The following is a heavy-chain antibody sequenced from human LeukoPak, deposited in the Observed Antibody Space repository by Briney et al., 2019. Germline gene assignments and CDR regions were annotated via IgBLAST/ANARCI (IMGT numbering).Heavy chain of an antibody. D-gene: IGHD6-13*01. J-gene: IGHJ4*02. CDR3: ARAFREYSSSIRFDY. V-gene: IGHV3-66*02. CDR2: IYSGGST. Sequence: SGGSLRLSCAASGFPVSSNYMSWVRQARGKGLEWVSVIYSGGSTYYADSVKGRFTISRDNSKNTLYLQMNSLRAEDTAVYYCARAFREYSSSIRFDYWGQGTLVTVSS. CDR1: GFPVSSNY.